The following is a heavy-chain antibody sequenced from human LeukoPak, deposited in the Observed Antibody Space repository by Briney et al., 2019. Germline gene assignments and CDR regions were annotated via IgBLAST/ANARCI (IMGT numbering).Heavy chain of an antibody. CDR2: IWYDGSNK. J-gene: IGHJ4*02. CDR3: ARGVLGYGDSPDFDY. Sequence: GGSLRLSCAASGFTFSSYWMSWVRQAPGKGLEWVAVIWYDGSNKYYADSVKGRFTISRDNSKNTLYLQMNSLRAEDTAVYYCARGVLGYGDSPDFDYWGQGTLVTVSS. V-gene: IGHV3-33*08. CDR1: GFTFSSYW. D-gene: IGHD4-17*01.